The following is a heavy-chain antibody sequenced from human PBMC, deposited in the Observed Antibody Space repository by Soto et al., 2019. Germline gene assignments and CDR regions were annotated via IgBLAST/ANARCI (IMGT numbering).Heavy chain of an antibody. V-gene: IGHV4-30-4*01. Sequence: QVQLQESGPGLVKPSQTLSPTCTVSGGSIRSGDYYWSWIRQPPGKGLEWSGYTYYSGSTYYNPSLKSRVTRSVDTSKNQFSLKLRSVTAADTAVYYCAREAGTMTPGITDFWGQGTLVTVSS. CDR2: TYYSGST. CDR3: AREAGTMTPGITDF. D-gene: IGHD3-22*01. J-gene: IGHJ4*02. CDR1: GGSIRSGDYY.